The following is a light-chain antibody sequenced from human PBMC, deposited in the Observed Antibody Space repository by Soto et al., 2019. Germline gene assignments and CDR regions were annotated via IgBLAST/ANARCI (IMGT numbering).Light chain of an antibody. CDR3: QQYFSYPLT. J-gene: IGKJ4*01. CDR2: WAS. CDR1: QTISYPSINKTY. V-gene: IGKV4-1*01. Sequence: DIVMTQSPDSLAVSLGERATISCKSSQTISYPSINKTYLAWYQQRPGQPPKLLIYWASIRGSGVPDRLSGSGFGTDFTLTISSLQTEDVAVYYCQQYFSYPLTFGGGTKVEVK.